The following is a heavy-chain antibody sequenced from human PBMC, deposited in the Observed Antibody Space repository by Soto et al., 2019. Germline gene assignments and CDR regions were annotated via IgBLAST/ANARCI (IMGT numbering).Heavy chain of an antibody. CDR1: RGTFSSYA. Sequence: SVKVSCKASRGTFSSYAISWVRQAPGQGLEWMGGIIPIFDTANYAQKFQGRVTITADESTSTAYMELSSLRSEDTAEYYCASHPYEYYYDSSGPNWFDPWGQGTLVTVSS. CDR2: IIPIFDTA. CDR3: ASHPYEYYYDSSGPNWFDP. V-gene: IGHV1-69*13. J-gene: IGHJ5*02. D-gene: IGHD3-22*01.